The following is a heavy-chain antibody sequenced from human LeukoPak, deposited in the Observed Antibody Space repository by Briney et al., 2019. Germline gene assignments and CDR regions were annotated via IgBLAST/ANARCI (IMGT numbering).Heavy chain of an antibody. D-gene: IGHD6-13*01. J-gene: IGHJ1*01. CDR2: ISYDGSNK. CDR3: ARVQRSAAGPQDSYFQH. CDR1: GFTFSSYA. Sequence: GGSLRLSCAASGFTFSSYAMHWVRQAPGKGLEWVAVISYDGSNKYYADSVKGRFTISRDNSKNTLYLQMNSLRAEDTAVYYCARVQRSAAGPQDSYFQHWGQGTLVTVSS. V-gene: IGHV3-30*04.